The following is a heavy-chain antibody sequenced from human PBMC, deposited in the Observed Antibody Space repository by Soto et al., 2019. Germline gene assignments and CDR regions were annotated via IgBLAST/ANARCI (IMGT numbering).Heavy chain of an antibody. CDR1: GGSISSNNYY. J-gene: IGHJ5*02. Sequence: QLQLQESGPGLVRPSETLSLTCTVSGGSISSNNYYWGWIRQPPGKGLEWIGNIYSSGNTYYNPSLKSRVTMSVDTSKNQFSLKLTSVTAADTAVYYCARRTPLVGAPFDPWGQGTLVTVSS. CDR3: ARRTPLVGAPFDP. V-gene: IGHV4-39*01. CDR2: IYSSGNT. D-gene: IGHD1-26*01.